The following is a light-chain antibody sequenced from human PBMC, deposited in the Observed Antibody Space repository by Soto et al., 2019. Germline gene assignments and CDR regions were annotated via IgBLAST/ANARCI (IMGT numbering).Light chain of an antibody. CDR3: QQYDNPPPFT. CDR2: GAS. J-gene: IGKJ3*01. CDR1: QDIRTS. Sequence: DIQMTQSPSYLSASVGARVSITCQASQDIRTSLSWFQQKPGRAPKLLIYGASNLETGVPSRFRGSGSGTDFTFTISSLQPEDIAAYYCQQYDNPPPFTFGHGTRVDIK. V-gene: IGKV1-33*01.